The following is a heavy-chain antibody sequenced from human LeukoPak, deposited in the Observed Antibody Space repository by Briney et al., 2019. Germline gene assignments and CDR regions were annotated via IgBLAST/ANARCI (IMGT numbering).Heavy chain of an antibody. V-gene: IGHV3-7*03. CDR1: GFSFSKYW. J-gene: IGHJ4*02. Sequence: GGSLRLSCVVSGFSFSKYWMSWVRQAPGKGLEWVANVNQGQSEKYYVDSVKGRFTISRDNAKNSLPLQMNILRVADTAVYYCAREYIDSDYHGLGSYFALDSWGQGILVTVSS. CDR2: VNQGQSEK. D-gene: IGHD3-10*01. CDR3: AREYIDSDYHGLGSYFALDS.